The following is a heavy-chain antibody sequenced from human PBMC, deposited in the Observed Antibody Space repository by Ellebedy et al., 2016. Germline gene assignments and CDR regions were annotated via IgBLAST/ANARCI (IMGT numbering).Heavy chain of an antibody. D-gene: IGHD3-22*01. CDR3: ARGGYYDVSGQGAFDI. V-gene: IGHV3-30-3*01. CDR1: GFTFSNYA. J-gene: IGHJ3*02. Sequence: GGSLRLXXAASGFTFSNYAMHWVRQAPGKGLEWVAVISYDGTNKIYPNSVKGRFSISRDNPQNTLYLQMNSLRTEDTAVYYCARGGYYDVSGQGAFDIWGRGTLVTVSS. CDR2: ISYDGTNK.